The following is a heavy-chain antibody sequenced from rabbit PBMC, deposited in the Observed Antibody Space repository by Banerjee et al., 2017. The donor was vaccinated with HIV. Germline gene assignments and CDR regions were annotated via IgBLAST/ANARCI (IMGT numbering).Heavy chain of an antibody. CDR2: IGAGSSGDT. CDR3: ARDSSGDGYWSFNL. Sequence: QEQLEESGGGLVKPEGSLTLTCTASGFSFSSSYWICWVRQAPGKGLEWIACIGAGSSGDTYYASWAKGRFTISKTSSTTVTLQMTSLTAADTATYFCARDSSGDGYWSFNLWGPGTLVTDS. V-gene: IGHV1S45*01. CDR1: GFSFSSSYW. J-gene: IGHJ4*01. D-gene: IGHD1-1*01.